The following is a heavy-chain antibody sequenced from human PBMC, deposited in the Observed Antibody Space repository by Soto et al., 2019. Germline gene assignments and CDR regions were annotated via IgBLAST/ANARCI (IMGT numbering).Heavy chain of an antibody. CDR2: ISGSGGST. V-gene: IGHV3-23*01. CDR1: GFTFSSYA. CDR3: AKESNIVVVPAAIGFDP. J-gene: IGHJ5*02. D-gene: IGHD2-2*01. Sequence: EVQLLESGGGLVQPGGSLRLSCAASGFTFSSYAMNWVRQAPGKGLEWVSAISGSGGSTYYADSVKGRFTISRDNSKNTLYLQMNSLRAEDTAVYYCAKESNIVVVPAAIGFDPWGQGTLVTVSS.